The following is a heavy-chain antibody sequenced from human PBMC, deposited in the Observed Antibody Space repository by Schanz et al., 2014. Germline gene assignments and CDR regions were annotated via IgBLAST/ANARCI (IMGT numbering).Heavy chain of an antibody. J-gene: IGHJ5*02. D-gene: IGHD3-10*01. CDR1: GGSISSSSYF. CDR2: IYNSGST. V-gene: IGHV4-39*01. Sequence: QVQLQESGPGLVKPSQTLSLTCTVSGGSISSSSYFWGWIRQPPGKGLEWIGSIYNSGSTYYNPSLKSRFTISVDPSKTQFPLTLSSVTAADTAVYYCGRHPHYYGSGSGFDPWGQGTLVTVSS. CDR3: GRHPHYYGSGSGFDP.